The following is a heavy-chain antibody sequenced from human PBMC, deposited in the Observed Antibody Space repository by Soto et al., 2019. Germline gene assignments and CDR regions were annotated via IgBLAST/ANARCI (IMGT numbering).Heavy chain of an antibody. CDR2: IWYDGSNK. Sequence: GGALRLSCAASGFTFSSYGMHWVRQAPGKGLEWVAVIWYDGSNKYYADSVKGRFTISRDNSKNTLYLQMNSLRAEDTAVYYCARAPDSSSSQYYFDYWGQGTLGTVSS. V-gene: IGHV3-33*01. CDR1: GFTFSSYG. J-gene: IGHJ4*02. CDR3: ARAPDSSSSQYYFDY. D-gene: IGHD6-13*01.